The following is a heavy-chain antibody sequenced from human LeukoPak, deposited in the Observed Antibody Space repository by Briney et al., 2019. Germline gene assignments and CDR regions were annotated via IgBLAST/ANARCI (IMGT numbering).Heavy chain of an antibody. D-gene: IGHD1-26*01. CDR2: ISSSSSYI. V-gene: IGHV3-21*01. J-gene: IGHJ4*02. Sequence: PGGSLRLSCAASGFTFSSYSMNWVRQAPGKGLEWVSSISSSSSYIYYADSVKGRFTISRDNAKNSLYLQMNSLRAEDTAVYYCAREGKWEPPLLVLGLDYWGQGTLVTVSS. CDR1: GFTFSSYS. CDR3: AREGKWEPPLLVLGLDY.